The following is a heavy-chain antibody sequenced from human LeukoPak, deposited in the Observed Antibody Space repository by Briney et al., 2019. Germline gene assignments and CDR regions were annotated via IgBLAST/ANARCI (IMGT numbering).Heavy chain of an antibody. J-gene: IGHJ4*02. V-gene: IGHV3-64D*06. CDR2: ISSNGGST. D-gene: IGHD3-22*01. CDR1: GFTFSTSA. Sequence: SGGSLRLSCSASGFTFSTSAIHWVRQAPGKGLEYVSAISSNGGSTYYAGSVKGRFTISRDNSKNTLSLPMSSLRPEDTAVYYCVKLPYPDTSAYYVDYWGQGTLVTVSS. CDR3: VKLPYPDTSAYYVDY.